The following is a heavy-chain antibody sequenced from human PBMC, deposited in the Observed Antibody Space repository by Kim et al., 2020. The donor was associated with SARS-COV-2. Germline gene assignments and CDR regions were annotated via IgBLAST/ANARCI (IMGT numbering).Heavy chain of an antibody. Sequence: SVKVSCKASGCTFISYAISWVRQAPGQGLEWMGGIIPIFGTANYAQKFQGRVTITADESTSTAYMELSSLRSEDTAVYYCARWGENSDYYDSSGPDAFDIWGQGTMVTVSS. CDR3: ARWGENSDYYDSSGPDAFDI. V-gene: IGHV1-69*13. CDR1: GCTFISYA. D-gene: IGHD3-22*01. CDR2: IIPIFGTA. J-gene: IGHJ3*02.